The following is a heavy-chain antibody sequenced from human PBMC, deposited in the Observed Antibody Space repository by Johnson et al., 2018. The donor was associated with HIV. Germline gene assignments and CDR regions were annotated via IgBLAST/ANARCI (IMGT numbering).Heavy chain of an antibody. CDR2: IWYDGSNE. CDR1: GFTFSSYG. J-gene: IGHJ3*01. V-gene: IGHV3-33*06. D-gene: IGHD4-23*01. CDR3: AKSPGKEHGGKSGAFDV. Sequence: QVQLVESGGGVVQPGRSLRLSCAASGFTFSSYGMHWVRQAPGKGLEWVAVIWYDGSNEYYGDSVKGRFTISRDNSKTRWYLQMNSLTVEDTDVYYCAKSPGKEHGGKSGAFDVWGQGTMVTVCS.